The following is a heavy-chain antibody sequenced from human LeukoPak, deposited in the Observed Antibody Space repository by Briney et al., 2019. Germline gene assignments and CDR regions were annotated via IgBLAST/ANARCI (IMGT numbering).Heavy chain of an antibody. J-gene: IGHJ4*02. V-gene: IGHV4-4*02. CDR2: IYHSGST. Sequence: SGTLSLTCAVSGGSISSSNWWSWVRQPPGKGLEWIGEIYHSGSTNYNPSLKSRVTISVDKSKNQFSLKLSSVTAADTAVYYCARVAVFCSGGSCYPTFDYWGQGTLVTVSS. CDR3: ARVAVFCSGGSCYPTFDY. CDR1: GGSISSSNW. D-gene: IGHD2-15*01.